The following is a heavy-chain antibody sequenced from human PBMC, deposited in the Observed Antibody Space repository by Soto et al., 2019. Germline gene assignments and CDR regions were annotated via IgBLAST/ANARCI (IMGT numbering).Heavy chain of an antibody. CDR2: INPQTAST. D-gene: IGHD3-22*01. V-gene: IGHV1-2*02. J-gene: IGHJ6*02. Sequence: ASVKVSCKASGYTFNRYYLHWVRQAPGPGLQWLGWINPQTASTRYAQKFQGRVTLTRDTSVNTAYMELSSLRSDDADVYYCARASQMVINPSYYAMDVWGQGTAVTVSS. CDR3: ARASQMVINPSYYAMDV. CDR1: GYTFNRYY.